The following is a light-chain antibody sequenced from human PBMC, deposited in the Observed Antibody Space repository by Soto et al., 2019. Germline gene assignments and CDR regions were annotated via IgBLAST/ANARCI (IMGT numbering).Light chain of an antibody. J-gene: IGKJ1*01. V-gene: IGKV3-20*01. Sequence: EIVLTQSPGTLSLSPGERATLSCRASQSVASNYVCWYQQRHGQAPRLLIYGASLRATGIPDRLSGSGSGTDFTLTISRLEAEDFAVYYCHQYGNSPQTVGQGTKVEIK. CDR1: QSVASNY. CDR3: HQYGNSPQT. CDR2: GAS.